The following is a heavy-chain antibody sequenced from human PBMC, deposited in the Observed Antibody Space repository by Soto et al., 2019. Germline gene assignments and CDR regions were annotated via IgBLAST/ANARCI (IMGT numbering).Heavy chain of an antibody. CDR1: GFTFSNAW. J-gene: IGHJ4*02. Sequence: EVPLVESGGGLVKPGGSLRLSCAASGFTFSNAWMSWVRQAPGKGLEWVGRIKSKTDGGTTDYAAPVKGRFTISRDDSKNTLYLQMNSLKTEDTAVYYCTTSVVVTAEGAHLDYWGQGTLVTVSS. CDR2: IKSKTDGGTT. D-gene: IGHD2-15*01. CDR3: TTSVVVTAEGAHLDY. V-gene: IGHV3-15*01.